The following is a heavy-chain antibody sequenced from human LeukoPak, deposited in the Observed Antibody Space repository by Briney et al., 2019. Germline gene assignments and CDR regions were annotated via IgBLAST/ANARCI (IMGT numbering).Heavy chain of an antibody. CDR2: VYYSGST. CDR3: ARLNRENTHTYGCYYFDY. V-gene: IGHV4-39*01. J-gene: IGHJ4*01. D-gene: IGHD5-18*01. CDR1: GGSISSSSYY. Sequence: SETLSLTCTVSGGSISSSSYYWGCIRQPAAKVLEWIGRVYYSGSTYYNPSPKSRVTISVDTSKNQFSLKLTSVTAADTAVYYCARLNRENTHTYGCYYFDYWGHGTLVTVSS.